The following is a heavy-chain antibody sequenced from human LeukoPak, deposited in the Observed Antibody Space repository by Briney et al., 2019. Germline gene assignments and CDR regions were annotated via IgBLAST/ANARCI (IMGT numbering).Heavy chain of an antibody. Sequence: GGSLRLSCAASGFTFSSYSMNWVRQAPGKGLEWVSSISSSSSDTHFADSVKGRFTISRDNAKNSLYLQMNSLRAGDTAVYYCARRYCSSASCLFDYWGQGTLVTVSS. D-gene: IGHD2-2*01. J-gene: IGHJ4*02. CDR3: ARRYCSSASCLFDY. CDR2: ISSSSSDT. CDR1: GFTFSSYS. V-gene: IGHV3-21*01.